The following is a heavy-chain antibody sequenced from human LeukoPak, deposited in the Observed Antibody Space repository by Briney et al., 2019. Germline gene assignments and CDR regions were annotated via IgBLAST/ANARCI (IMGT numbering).Heavy chain of an antibody. D-gene: IGHD2-2*01. CDR2: IWYDGSNK. J-gene: IGHJ6*04. CDR1: GFTFSSYG. Sequence: GGSLRLSCAASGFTFSSYGMHWVRQAPGKGLEWVAVIWYDGSNKYYADSVKGRFTISRDNSKNTLYLQMNSLRDEDTAVYYCARAPPIASSTILDYYYYGMDVWGKGTTVTVSS. CDR3: ARAPPIASSTILDYYYYGMDV. V-gene: IGHV3-33*01.